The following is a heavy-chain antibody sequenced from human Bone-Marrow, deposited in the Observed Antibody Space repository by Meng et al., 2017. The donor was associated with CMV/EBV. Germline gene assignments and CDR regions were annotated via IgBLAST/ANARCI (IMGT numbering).Heavy chain of an antibody. Sequence: ASVKVSCKASGYTFTSYGISWVRQAPGQGLEWMGWISAYNGNTNYAQKLQGRVTMTTDTSTSTAYMELSSLRSEDTAVYYCAADYVDDSGYLGVYWGQGTLVAVSS. CDR1: GYTFTSYG. CDR3: AADYVDDSGYLGVY. D-gene: IGHD3-22*01. V-gene: IGHV1-18*01. J-gene: IGHJ4*02. CDR2: ISAYNGNT.